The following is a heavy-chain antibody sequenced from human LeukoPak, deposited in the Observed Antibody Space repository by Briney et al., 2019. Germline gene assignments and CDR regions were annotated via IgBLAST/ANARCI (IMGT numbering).Heavy chain of an antibody. Sequence: GGSLRLSCAASGFTFSNAWMIWVRQAPGKGLEWVGRLKSKTDGGTTDYADHVKDRFTISIDDSKTTLYPQMNSLKTGDTAVDYCTTGSRDGYNSGDYLDYWGQGTLVTVSS. D-gene: IGHD5-24*01. CDR3: TTGSRDGYNSGDYLDY. CDR1: GFTFSNAW. V-gene: IGHV3-15*01. CDR2: LKSKTDGGTT. J-gene: IGHJ4*02.